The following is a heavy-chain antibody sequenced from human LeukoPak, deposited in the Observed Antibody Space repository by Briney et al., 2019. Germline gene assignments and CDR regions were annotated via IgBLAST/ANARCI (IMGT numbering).Heavy chain of an antibody. D-gene: IGHD3-22*01. CDR3: ARAPSGIGGYYPVFLRH. V-gene: IGHV3-74*01. CDR2: IKSDGST. CDR1: GFTFSTYW. J-gene: IGHJ1*01. Sequence: PGGSLRLSCAASGFTFSTYWMHWVRQAPGKGLVWVSRIKSDGSTNYADSLKGRFTISRDNAQNTMSLQMNSLRPEDTGVYYCARAPSGIGGYYPVFLRHWGQDTVVSVFS.